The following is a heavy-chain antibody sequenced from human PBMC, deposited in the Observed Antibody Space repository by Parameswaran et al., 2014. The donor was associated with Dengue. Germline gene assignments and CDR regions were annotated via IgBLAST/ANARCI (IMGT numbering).Heavy chain of an antibody. Sequence: RWIRQPPGKALEWLALIYWDDDKRYSPSLRSRLTITKDTFKNQVVLSMTNMDPVDTATYFCAHSYTGNWSPSNWFDPWGQGTLVTVSS. J-gene: IGHJ5*02. CDR3: AHSYTGNWSPSNWFDP. D-gene: IGHD3-16*01. V-gene: IGHV2-5*08. CDR2: IYWDDDK.